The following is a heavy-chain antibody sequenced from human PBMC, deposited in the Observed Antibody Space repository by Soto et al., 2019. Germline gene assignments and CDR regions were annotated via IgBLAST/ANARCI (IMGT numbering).Heavy chain of an antibody. D-gene: IGHD3-9*01. V-gene: IGHV4-31*03. CDR2: IYYSGST. Sequence: SETLSLTCTVSGGSISSGGYYWSWIRQHPGKGLEWIGYIYYSGSTYYNPSLKSRATISVDTSKNHFSLKLSSVTAADTAVYYCARDFGDVYYDILTGVYYYYGMDVWGQGTTVTVSS. CDR1: GGSISSGGYY. J-gene: IGHJ6*02. CDR3: ARDFGDVYYDILTGVYYYYGMDV.